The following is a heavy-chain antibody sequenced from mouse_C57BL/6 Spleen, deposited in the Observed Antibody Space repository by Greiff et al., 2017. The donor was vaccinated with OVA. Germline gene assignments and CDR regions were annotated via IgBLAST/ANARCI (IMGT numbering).Heavy chain of an antibody. D-gene: IGHD2-2*01. V-gene: IGHV1-66*01. CDR2: IYPGSGNT. Sequence: VKLVESGPELVKPGASVKISCKASGYSFTSYYIHWVKQRPGQGLEWIGWIYPGSGNTKYNEKFKGKATLTANTSSSTDYMQLSSLTSEDSAVYYCASGWGYDEYFDYWGQGTTLTVSS. J-gene: IGHJ2*01. CDR1: GYSFTSYY. CDR3: ASGWGYDEYFDY.